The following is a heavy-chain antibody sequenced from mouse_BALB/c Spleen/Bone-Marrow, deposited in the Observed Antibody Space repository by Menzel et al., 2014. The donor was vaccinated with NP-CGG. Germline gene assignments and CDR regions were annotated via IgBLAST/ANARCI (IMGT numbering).Heavy chain of an antibody. J-gene: IGHJ1*01. D-gene: IGHD3-1*01. V-gene: IGHV9-2-1*01. CDR2: INTETGEP. CDR3: ARWGGVGYLDV. CDR1: GYTFTDYS. Sequence: LVESGPELKKPGETVKISCKASGYTFTDYSMHWVKQAPGKGLKWMGWINTETGEPTYADDFKGRFAFSLETSASTAYVEINSHKREDAATYFCARWGGVGYLDVGGGETTVTVSS.